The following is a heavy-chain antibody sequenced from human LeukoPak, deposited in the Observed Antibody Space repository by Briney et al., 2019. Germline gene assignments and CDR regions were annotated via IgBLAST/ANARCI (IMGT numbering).Heavy chain of an antibody. D-gene: IGHD1-26*01. V-gene: IGHV3-30*03. CDR2: ISYDGSNK. CDR1: GFTFSTSG. CDR3: AREVGIRGHFDY. J-gene: IGHJ4*02. Sequence: GGSLRLSCAASGFTFSTSGMNWVRQAPGKGLEWVAVISYDGSNKYYADSVKGRFTISRDNSKNTLYLQMNSLRAEDTAVYYCAREVGIRGHFDYWGRGTPVTVSS.